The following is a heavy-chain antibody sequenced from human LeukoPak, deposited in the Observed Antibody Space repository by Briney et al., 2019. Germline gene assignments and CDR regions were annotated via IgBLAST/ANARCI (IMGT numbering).Heavy chain of an antibody. CDR2: TYYRSKSYN. Sequence: SQTLSLTCAISGDSVSSNIATWNSIRQSPSRGLEWLGRTYYRSKSYNDYAVSVRSRITINPDTSKNQSSLQLNSIPPEDTAVYYCARATPNSFDPWGQGTLVTVSS. J-gene: IGHJ5*02. V-gene: IGHV6-1*01. CDR1: GDSVSSNIAT. CDR3: ARATPNSFDP.